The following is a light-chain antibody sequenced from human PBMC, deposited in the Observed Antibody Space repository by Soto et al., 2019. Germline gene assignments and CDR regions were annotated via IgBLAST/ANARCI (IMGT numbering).Light chain of an antibody. CDR1: SSNIGSNY. Sequence: QSVLTQPPSASATPGQRVTISCSGSSSNIGSNYVYWYQQLPGTAPKLLIYRDNQRPSGVPDRFSGSKSGTSASLAISRLRSEDEADYYCAAWDDSLSAPYVFGTGTKLTVL. CDR3: AAWDDSLSAPYV. J-gene: IGLJ1*01. V-gene: IGLV1-47*01. CDR2: RDN.